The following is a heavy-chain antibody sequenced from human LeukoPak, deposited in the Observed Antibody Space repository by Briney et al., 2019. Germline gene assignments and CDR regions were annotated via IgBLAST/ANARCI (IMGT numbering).Heavy chain of an antibody. CDR2: IYYSGST. Sequence: KTSETLSLTCTVSGGSISSYYWSWIRHPPGKGLEWIGYIYYSGSTNYNPSLKSRVTISVDTSKNQFSLKLGSVTAAETAVYYCARLVATGYFDYWGQGTLVTVSS. J-gene: IGHJ4*02. CDR3: ARLVATGYFDY. V-gene: IGHV4-59*08. CDR1: GGSISSYY. D-gene: IGHD6-13*01.